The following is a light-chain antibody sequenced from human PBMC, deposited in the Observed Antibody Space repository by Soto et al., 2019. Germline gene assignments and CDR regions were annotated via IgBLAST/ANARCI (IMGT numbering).Light chain of an antibody. CDR3: QQYGSSPLT. CDR2: GAS. Sequence: EIVLTQSPGTLSLSPRERATLSCRASQRVSSSYLAWYQQKPGQAPRLLIYGASSRATGIPDRFSGSGSGTDFTLTISRLEPEDFAVDYGQQYGSSPLTFGGGTKVEIK. CDR1: QRVSSSY. J-gene: IGKJ4*01. V-gene: IGKV3-20*01.